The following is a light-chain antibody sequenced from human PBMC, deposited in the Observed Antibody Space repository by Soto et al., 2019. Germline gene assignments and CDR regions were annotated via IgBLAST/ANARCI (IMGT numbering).Light chain of an antibody. CDR2: GAS. Sequence: EVVMTQSPATLSVSPGERATLSCRASQSVGSYLAWYQQKPGQAPRLIMYGASTTATGVPARFSGSGSGTEFTLTISSLQSEDFAVYSCQQYNNWPWVTFGQGTMLEIK. J-gene: IGKJ2*01. CDR3: QQYNNWPWVT. V-gene: IGKV3-15*01. CDR1: QSVGSY.